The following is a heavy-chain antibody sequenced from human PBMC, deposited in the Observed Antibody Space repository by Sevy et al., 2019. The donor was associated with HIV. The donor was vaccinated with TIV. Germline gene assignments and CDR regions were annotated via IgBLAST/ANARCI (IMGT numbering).Heavy chain of an antibody. Sequence: SETLSLTCTVSGDSNSRTTDYWAWFRQPPGKGLEWIGSVYYSGRAHYKWSLRGRVTITVDSSKGKFSLKLTSVTAADTAVYYRARAGDSSAGRGGYQYAIGVWGQGTTVTVSS. V-gene: IGHV4-39*01. CDR3: ARAGDSSAGRGGYQYAIGV. CDR1: GDSNSRTTDY. D-gene: IGHD3-22*01. J-gene: IGHJ6*02. CDR2: VYYSGRA.